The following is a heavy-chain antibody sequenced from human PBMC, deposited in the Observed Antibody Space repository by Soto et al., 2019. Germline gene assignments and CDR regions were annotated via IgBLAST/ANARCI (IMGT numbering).Heavy chain of an antibody. Sequence: SVKVSCKASGGTFSSYAIGWVRQAPGQGLEWMGGIIPIFGTANYAQKFQGRVTITADKSTSTAYMELSSLRSEDTAVYYCARVRARLDFWSGYPLGHFDYWRQGTLVTVSS. J-gene: IGHJ4*02. V-gene: IGHV1-69*06. CDR2: IIPIFGTA. D-gene: IGHD3-3*01. CDR1: GGTFSSYA. CDR3: ARVRARLDFWSGYPLGHFDY.